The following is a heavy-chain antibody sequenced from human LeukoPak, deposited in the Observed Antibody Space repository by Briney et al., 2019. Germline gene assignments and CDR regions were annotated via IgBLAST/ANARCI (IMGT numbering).Heavy chain of an antibody. CDR2: INWSGGST. CDR1: GFDFDDYG. J-gene: IGHJ3*02. V-gene: IGHV3-20*04. CDR3: ARGYLNNDVHPHAFDI. Sequence: GGSLRLSCAASGFDFDDYGMSWVRQAPGEGLEWVSGINWSGGSTGYGDSVKGRFTISRDKTSLFLQMNSPRAEDTALYYCARGYLNNDVHPHAFDIWGQGTLVTVSS. D-gene: IGHD3-10*02.